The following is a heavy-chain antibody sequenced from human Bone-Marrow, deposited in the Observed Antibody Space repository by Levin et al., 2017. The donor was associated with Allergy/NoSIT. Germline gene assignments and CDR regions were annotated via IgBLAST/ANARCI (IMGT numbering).Heavy chain of an antibody. Sequence: SETLSLTCTVSGGSISSYYWSWIRQPPGKGLEWIGYIYYSGSTNYNPSLKSRVTISVDTSKNQFSLKLSSVTAADTAVYYCARTDCSSTSCLNWFDPWGQGTLVTVSS. CDR3: ARTDCSSTSCLNWFDP. V-gene: IGHV4-59*08. D-gene: IGHD2-2*01. J-gene: IGHJ5*02. CDR1: GGSISSYY. CDR2: IYYSGST.